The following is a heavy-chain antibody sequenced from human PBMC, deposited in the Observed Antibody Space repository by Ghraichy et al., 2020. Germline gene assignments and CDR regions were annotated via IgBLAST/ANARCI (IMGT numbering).Heavy chain of an antibody. CDR3: ASGQAYMVIVPAALADAALDI. Sequence: GGSLRLSCAASGFNFNNFAMNWVRQAPGKRLEWVSGISGSGGSTYYADSVQGRFTISRDNSKHTMYLQMNSLRAEDTAIYYCASGQAYMVIVPAALADAALDIWGQGTVVTVSS. CDR1: GFNFNNFA. V-gene: IGHV3-23*01. CDR2: ISGSGGST. D-gene: IGHD2-2*01. J-gene: IGHJ3*02.